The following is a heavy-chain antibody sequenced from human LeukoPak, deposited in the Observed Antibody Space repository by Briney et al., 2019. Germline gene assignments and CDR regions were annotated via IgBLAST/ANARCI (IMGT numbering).Heavy chain of an antibody. CDR3: ARDHRYCSSTSCFNWFDP. CDR1: GFTFSSYG. CDR2: IWYDGSNK. D-gene: IGHD2-2*01. V-gene: IGHV3-33*01. J-gene: IGHJ5*02. Sequence: GGSLRLSCAASGFTFSSYGMHWVRQAPGKGLEGVAVIWYDGSNKYYADSVKDRFTISRDNSKNTLYLQMNSLRAEDTAVYYCARDHRYCSSTSCFNWFDPWGQGTLVTVSS.